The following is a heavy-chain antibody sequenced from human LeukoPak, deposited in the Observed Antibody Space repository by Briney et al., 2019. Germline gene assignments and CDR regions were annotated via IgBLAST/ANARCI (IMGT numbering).Heavy chain of an antibody. V-gene: IGHV3-20*04. D-gene: IGHD6-19*01. CDR1: GFTFDDYG. J-gene: IGHJ4*02. CDR3: ARDLSPVAGSGNFDY. Sequence: GGSLRLSCAASGFTFDDYGMSWVRQAPGKGLEWVSGINWNGGSTGYADSVKGRFTISRDNAKNSLYLQMNSLRAEDTALYYCARDLSPVAGSGNFDYWGQGTLATVSS. CDR2: INWNGGST.